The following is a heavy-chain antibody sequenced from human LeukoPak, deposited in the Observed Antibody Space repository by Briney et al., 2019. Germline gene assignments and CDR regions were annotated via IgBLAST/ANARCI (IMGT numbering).Heavy chain of an antibody. J-gene: IGHJ6*02. CDR1: GDTFSSYA. CDR3: ARVGKYCSGGSCYFEYYYYGMDV. CDR2: IIPILGIA. V-gene: IGHV1-69*04. Sequence: SVKVSCKASGDTFSSYAISWVRQAPGQGLEWMGRIIPILGIANYAQKFQGRVTITADKSTSTAYMELSSLRSEDTAVYYCARVGKYCSGGSCYFEYYYYGMDVWGQGTTVTVSS. D-gene: IGHD2-15*01.